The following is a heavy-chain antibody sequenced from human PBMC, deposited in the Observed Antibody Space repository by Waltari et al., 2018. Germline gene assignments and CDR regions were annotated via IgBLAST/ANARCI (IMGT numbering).Heavy chain of an antibody. CDR1: GGSISSSSYY. Sequence: QLQLQESGPGLVKPSETLSLTCTVSGGSISSSSYYWGWIRQPPGKGLEWIGSIYYSGSTYDNPSLKSRVTISVDTSKNQFSLKLSSVTAADTAVYYCARGGGYCTNGVCYTYYYYYMDVWGKGTTVTVSS. V-gene: IGHV4-39*07. CDR2: IYYSGST. D-gene: IGHD2-8*01. J-gene: IGHJ6*03. CDR3: ARGGGYCTNGVCYTYYYYYMDV.